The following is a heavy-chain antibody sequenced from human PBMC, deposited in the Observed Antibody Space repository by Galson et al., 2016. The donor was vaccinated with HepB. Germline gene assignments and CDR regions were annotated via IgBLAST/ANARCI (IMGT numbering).Heavy chain of an antibody. CDR3: ARDPSVRLWRHFDL. CDR2: INTNTGNP. D-gene: IGHD6-25*01. V-gene: IGHV7-4-1*02. Sequence: SVKVSCKASGYSFTTYTMNWVRQAPGQGLEWMGWINTNTGNPTYSQGSTGRFVFSLDTAVNTAYLQISSLKAYDTAVYDWARDPSVRLWRHFDLWGRGTLVTVSS. CDR1: GYSFTTYT. J-gene: IGHJ2*01.